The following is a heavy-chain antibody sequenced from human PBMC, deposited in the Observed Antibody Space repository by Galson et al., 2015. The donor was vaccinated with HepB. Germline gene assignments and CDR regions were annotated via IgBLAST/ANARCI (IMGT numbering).Heavy chain of an antibody. CDR2: INGEGNST. CDR3: ARGFCRGSSCSSPLLSY. J-gene: IGHJ4*02. Sequence: SLRLSCAASGFTFSSYWMHWVRQVPGKGLVWVSRINGEGNSTRYADSVEGRFTISRDNAKNTLYLQMNSLRVEDAAVYFCARGFCRGSSCSSPLLSYWGQGTLVTVSS. CDR1: GFTFSSYW. V-gene: IGHV3-74*01. D-gene: IGHD2-2*01.